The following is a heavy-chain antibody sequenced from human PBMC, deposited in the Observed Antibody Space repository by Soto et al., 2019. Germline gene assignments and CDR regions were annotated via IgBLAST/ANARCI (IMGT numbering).Heavy chain of an antibody. CDR3: ARARRGDSGYDSYYYNGMDV. CDR1: GGSTSSYY. Sequence: PSETLSLTCTVSGGSTSSYYWSWIRQPPGKGLEWIGYIYYSGSTNYNPSLKSRVTISVDTSKNQFSLKLSSVTAADTAVYYCARARRGDSGYDSYYYNGMDVWGQGTTVTVSS. J-gene: IGHJ6*02. CDR2: IYYSGST. D-gene: IGHD5-12*01. V-gene: IGHV4-59*01.